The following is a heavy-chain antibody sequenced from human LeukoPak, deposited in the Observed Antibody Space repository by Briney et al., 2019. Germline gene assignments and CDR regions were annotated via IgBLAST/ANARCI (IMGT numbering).Heavy chain of an antibody. CDR2: IIPIFGAA. J-gene: IGHJ6*03. CDR3: EREKMLREPPHYTVVAV. CDR1: GGTFSSYA. D-gene: IGHD1-14*01. V-gene: IGHV1-69*13. Sequence: SVKVSCKASGGTFSSYAISWVRQAPGQGLEWMGGIIPIFGAANYAQKFQGRVTITADESTSTAYMELSSLRSEDTAVYYCEREKMLREPPHYTVVAVWGKGTTATVS.